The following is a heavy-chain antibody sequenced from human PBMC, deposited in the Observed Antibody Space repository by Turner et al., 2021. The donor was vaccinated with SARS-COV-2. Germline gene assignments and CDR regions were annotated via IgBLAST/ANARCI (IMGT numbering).Heavy chain of an antibody. Sequence: QVQLVQSGAEVKKPGASVKVSCKASGYTFTGYYMHWVRQAPGQGLEWMGWINPNSGGINYAQKFQGRVTMTRDTSISTAYMELSRLRSDDTAVYYCATGVAVTGTPSEYYYYYGMDVWGQGTTVTVSS. D-gene: IGHD6-19*01. V-gene: IGHV1-2*02. CDR3: ATGVAVTGTPSEYYYYYGMDV. J-gene: IGHJ6*02. CDR2: INPNSGGI. CDR1: GYTFTGYY.